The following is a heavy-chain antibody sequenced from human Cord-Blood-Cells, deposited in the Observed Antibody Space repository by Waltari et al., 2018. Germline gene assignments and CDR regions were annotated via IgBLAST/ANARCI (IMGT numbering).Heavy chain of an antibody. CDR1: GGTFSSYA. D-gene: IGHD2-2*01. Sequence: QVQLVPSGAEVKKPGSSVKVSCKASGGTFSSYAISWVRQAPGQGLEWMGGIIPIFGTANYAQKFQGRVTITADKSTSTAYMELSSLRSEDTAVYYCASVPAYCSSTSCYFDYWGQGTLVTVSS. J-gene: IGHJ4*02. V-gene: IGHV1-69*06. CDR2: IIPIFGTA. CDR3: ASVPAYCSSTSCYFDY.